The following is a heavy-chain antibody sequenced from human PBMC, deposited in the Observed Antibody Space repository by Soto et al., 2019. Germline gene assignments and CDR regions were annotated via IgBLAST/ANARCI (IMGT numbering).Heavy chain of an antibody. CDR1: GFSLSTSGMR. Sequence: SGPTLVNPTQTLTLTCTFSGFSLSTSGMRVSWIRQPPGKALEWLARIDWDDDKFYSTSLKTRLTISKDTSKNQVVLTMTNMDPVDTATYYCARTDYGDNSWYFDYWGQGTLVTVSS. CDR2: IDWDDDK. V-gene: IGHV2-70*04. CDR3: ARTDYGDNSWYFDY. J-gene: IGHJ4*02. D-gene: IGHD4-17*01.